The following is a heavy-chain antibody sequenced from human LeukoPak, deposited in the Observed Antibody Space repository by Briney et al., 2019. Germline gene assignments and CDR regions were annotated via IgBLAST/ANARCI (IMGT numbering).Heavy chain of an antibody. J-gene: IGHJ4*02. CDR1: GDSISSYF. V-gene: IGHV4-59*01. Sequence: SETLPLTCTVSGDSISSYFWSWIRQPPGKGLEWIGYIYYSGSTKYNPSPKSRVTISVDTSRNQFSLKLSSVTAADTAVYYCARERGSDSTGCWVDYWGQGTLVAVSS. CDR3: ARERGSDSTGCWVDY. CDR2: IYYSGST. D-gene: IGHD3-22*01.